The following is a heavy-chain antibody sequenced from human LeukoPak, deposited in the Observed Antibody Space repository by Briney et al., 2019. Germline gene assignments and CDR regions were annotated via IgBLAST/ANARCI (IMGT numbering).Heavy chain of an antibody. D-gene: IGHD2-21*02. J-gene: IGHJ4*02. CDR3: AKDITGLTANTKIVVVTAIHPNFDS. Sequence: PGGSLRLSCAASGFTLSSYAMSWVRQAPGKGLEWVSAISGSGGGTYYADSVKGRFTISRDNSKNTLYLQMNSLRAEDTAVYSCAKDITGLTANTKIVVVTAIHPNFDSWGQGTLVTVSS. V-gene: IGHV3-23*01. CDR1: GFTLSSYA. CDR2: ISGSGGGT.